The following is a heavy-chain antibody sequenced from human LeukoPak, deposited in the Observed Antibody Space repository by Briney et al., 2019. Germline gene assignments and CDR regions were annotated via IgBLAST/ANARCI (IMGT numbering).Heavy chain of an antibody. V-gene: IGHV4-59*10. CDR1: GGSFSGYY. Sequence: SETLSLTCAVYGGSFSGYYWSWIRQPAGKGLEWIGRIYTSGSTNYNPSLKSRVTMSVDTSKNQFSLKLSSVTAADTAVYYCASMTTVTRWGYWGQGTLVTVSS. D-gene: IGHD4-11*01. CDR2: IYTSGST. J-gene: IGHJ4*02. CDR3: ASMTTVTRWGY.